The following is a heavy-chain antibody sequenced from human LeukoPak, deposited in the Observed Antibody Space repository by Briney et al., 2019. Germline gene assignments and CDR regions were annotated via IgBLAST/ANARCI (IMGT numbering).Heavy chain of an antibody. CDR1: GFTFSGYA. V-gene: IGHV3-33*01. Sequence: PGGSLRLSCAPSGFTFSGYAMHWVRQAPGKGLGRVAVIWFDGSNTYYADSVKGRFTISRDNSKNTLYLQMNSLRAEDTAVYYCARGAQSGGYSGPFDIWGQGTMVTVSS. D-gene: IGHD1-26*01. J-gene: IGHJ3*02. CDR2: IWFDGSNT. CDR3: ARGAQSGGYSGPFDI.